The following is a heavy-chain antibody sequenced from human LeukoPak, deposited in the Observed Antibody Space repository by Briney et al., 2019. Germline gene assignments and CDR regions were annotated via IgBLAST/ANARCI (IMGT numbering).Heavy chain of an antibody. J-gene: IGHJ6*02. V-gene: IGHV3-53*01. CDR1: GFIVSTKY. D-gene: IGHD2-21*02. CDR3: GSSTAHYYNYGMDV. CDR2: VYSTDNT. Sequence: PGGSLRLSCAASGFIVSTKYMSWVRQAPGKGLEWVSSVYSTDNTYYADPVKGRFSISRDTSKNTLYLQMNSLRAEDTAVYYCGSSTAHYYNYGMDVWGQGATVTVSS.